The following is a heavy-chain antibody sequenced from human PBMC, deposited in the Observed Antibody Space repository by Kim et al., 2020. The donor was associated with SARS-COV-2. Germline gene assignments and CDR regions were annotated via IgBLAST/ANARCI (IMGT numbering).Heavy chain of an antibody. CDR1: GGSISSYY. V-gene: IGHV4-59*01. CDR3: ARVGSSGWYAK. J-gene: IGHJ4*02. D-gene: IGHD6-19*01. CDR2: IYYSGST. Sequence: SETLSLTCTVSGGSISSYYWSWIRQPPGKGLEWIGYIYYSGSTNYNPSLKSRVTISVDTSKNQFSLKLSSVTAADTAVYYCARVGSSGWYAKWGQGTLVT.